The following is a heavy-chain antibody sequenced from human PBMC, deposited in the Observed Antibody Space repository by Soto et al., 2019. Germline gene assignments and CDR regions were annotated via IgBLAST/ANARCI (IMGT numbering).Heavy chain of an antibody. D-gene: IGHD6-13*01. CDR2: IYYSGST. Sequence: QVQLQESGPGLVKPSETLSLTCTVSGGSISSYYWSWIRQPPGKGLEWIGYIYYSGSTNYNPSLKSRVTISVDTSKNPFSLKLSSVTAADTAVYYCARDRSVAAAGTNYGMDVWGQGTTVTVSS. CDR3: ARDRSVAAAGTNYGMDV. J-gene: IGHJ6*02. V-gene: IGHV4-59*01. CDR1: GGSISSYY.